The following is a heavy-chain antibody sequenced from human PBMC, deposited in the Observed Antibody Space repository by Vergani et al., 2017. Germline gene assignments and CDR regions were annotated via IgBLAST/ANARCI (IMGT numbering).Heavy chain of an antibody. Sequence: QVQLVQSGAEVKKPGASVKVSCKASGYTFTGYYMHWVRQAPGQGLEWMGWINPNSGGTNYAQKFQGRVTMTRDTSISTASMELSRLRSDDTAVYYCARDRKAVVTLADYYGMDVWGQGTTVTVSS. D-gene: IGHD4-23*01. CDR3: ARDRKAVVTLADYYGMDV. CDR1: GYTFTGYY. CDR2: INPNSGGT. V-gene: IGHV1-2*02. J-gene: IGHJ6*02.